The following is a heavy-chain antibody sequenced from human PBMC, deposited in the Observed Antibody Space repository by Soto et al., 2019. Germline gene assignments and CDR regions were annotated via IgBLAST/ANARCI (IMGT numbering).Heavy chain of an antibody. D-gene: IGHD3-3*01. Sequence: SGPTLVNPTETLTLTFTVSGFSLINARMGVSWIRQPPGKALEWLAHIFSNDEKSYSTSLKSRLTISRDTSKSQVVLTMTNMDPVDTATYYCARMGHYDFWSGYYFDYWGKGTLVTVAS. CDR3: ARMGHYDFWSGYYFDY. J-gene: IGHJ4*02. CDR2: IFSNDEK. CDR1: GFSLINARMG. V-gene: IGHV2-26*01.